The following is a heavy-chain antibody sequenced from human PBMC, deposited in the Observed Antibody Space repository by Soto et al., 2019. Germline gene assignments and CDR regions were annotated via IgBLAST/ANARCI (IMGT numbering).Heavy chain of an antibody. Sequence: GGSLRLSCAASGFTFSSYSMNWVREAAGKGLESLSPITSSSSYTYYADSVQRRFTISRDNAKNSLNQQKNSLRAEDTAVYYCARDRYCSGGSRYPESYWVQGTLVTVSS. CDR1: GFTFSSYS. CDR3: ARDRYCSGGSRYPESY. CDR2: ITSSSSYT. V-gene: IGHV3-21*01. J-gene: IGHJ4*02. D-gene: IGHD2-15*01.